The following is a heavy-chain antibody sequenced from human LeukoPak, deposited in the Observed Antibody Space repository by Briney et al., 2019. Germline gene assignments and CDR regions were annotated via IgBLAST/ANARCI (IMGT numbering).Heavy chain of an antibody. Sequence: SETLSLTCTVSGGSISSSSYYWGWIRQPPGKGLEWIGSIYYSGSTYYNPSRKSRVTISVDTSKNQFSLKLSSVTAADTAVYYCARRGDTYYYDSSLMDVWGKGTTVTVSS. D-gene: IGHD3-22*01. CDR1: GGSISSSSYY. CDR2: IYYSGST. V-gene: IGHV4-39*01. J-gene: IGHJ6*04. CDR3: ARRGDTYYYDSSLMDV.